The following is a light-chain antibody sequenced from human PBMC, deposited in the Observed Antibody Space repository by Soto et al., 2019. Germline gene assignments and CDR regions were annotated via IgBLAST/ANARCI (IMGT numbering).Light chain of an antibody. J-gene: IGLJ2*01. Sequence: QSALTQPPSASGSPGQSVAISCTGTNSDVGGYNYVSWYQHHPGKVPKLMIYEVTKRPSGVPDRFSGSKSGNTASLTVSGIQAEDEAEYYCSSYTSNYIVVLGGGTKVTVL. V-gene: IGLV2-8*01. CDR2: EVT. CDR3: SSYTSNYIVV. CDR1: NSDVGGYNY.